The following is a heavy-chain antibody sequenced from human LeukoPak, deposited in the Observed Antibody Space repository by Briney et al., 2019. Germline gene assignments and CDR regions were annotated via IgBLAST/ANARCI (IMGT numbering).Heavy chain of an antibody. CDR2: ISYDGSNK. J-gene: IGHJ6*02. V-gene: IGHV3-30*04. D-gene: IGHD6-13*01. CDR3: ARDRGSSWSYYYYYGMDV. CDR1: GFTFSSYA. Sequence: GRSLRLSCAASGFTFSSYAMHWVRQAPGKGLEWVAVISYDGSNKYYADSVKGRFTISRDNSKNTLYLQMNSLRAEDTAVYYCARDRGSSWSYYYYYGMDVWGQGTTVTVSS.